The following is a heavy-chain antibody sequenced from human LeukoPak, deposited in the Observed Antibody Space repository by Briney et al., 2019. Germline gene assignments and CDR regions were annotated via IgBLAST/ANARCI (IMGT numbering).Heavy chain of an antibody. J-gene: IGHJ5*02. Sequence: ASVKVSCKASGGTFSRHAISWVRQAPGQGLEWMGGIIPIFGTANYAQKFQGRVTMTRDTSTSTVYMELSSLRSEDTAVYYCARETLRFPRFDPWGQGTLVTVSS. D-gene: IGHD3-3*01. CDR2: IIPIFGTA. CDR1: GGTFSRHA. V-gene: IGHV1-69*05. CDR3: ARETLRFPRFDP.